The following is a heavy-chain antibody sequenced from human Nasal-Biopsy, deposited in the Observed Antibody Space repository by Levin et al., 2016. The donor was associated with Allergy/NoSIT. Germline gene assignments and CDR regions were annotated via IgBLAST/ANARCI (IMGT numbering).Heavy chain of an antibody. Sequence: ASVKVSCKASGYTFASYPIHWVRQAPGQRPEWMAYINVGNGNTKYSERCQGRFTITRDTSATTVYMEVISVRSEDTAVYYCARRGGYYGSRNYYLDYWGQGTLLAVSS. J-gene: IGHJ4*02. CDR3: ARRGGYYGSRNYYLDY. CDR1: GYTFASYP. D-gene: IGHD3-10*01. V-gene: IGHV1-3*01. CDR2: INVGNGNT.